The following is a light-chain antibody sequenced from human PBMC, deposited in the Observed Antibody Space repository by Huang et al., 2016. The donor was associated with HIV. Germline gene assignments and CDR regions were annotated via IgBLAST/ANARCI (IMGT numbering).Light chain of an antibody. V-gene: IGKV3-20*01. CDR3: QQYGSSSLT. Sequence: EIVLTQSPGTLSLSPGERATISCRASQSVSSSYVAWYQQKPGQAPRLLIYGASKRATGIPDRFRGSGSGTDFTLTISRLEPEDFAVYFCQQYGSSSLTFGGGTKVEIK. J-gene: IGKJ4*01. CDR1: QSVSSSY. CDR2: GAS.